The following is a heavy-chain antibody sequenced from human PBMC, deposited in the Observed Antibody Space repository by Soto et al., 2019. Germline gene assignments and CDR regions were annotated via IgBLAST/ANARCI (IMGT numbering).Heavy chain of an antibody. CDR3: ARAIRVVGGGISYYYMDV. CDR2: MNPNSGNT. CDR1: GYTFSNYD. V-gene: IGHV1-8*01. Sequence: ASVKVSCKASGYTFSNYDINWVRQATGQGLEWMGWMNPNSGNTGYAQKFQGRVTMTRNTSISTAYMELSSLRSEDTAVYYCARAIRVVGGGISYYYMDVWGKGTTVTVSS. D-gene: IGHD3-16*01. J-gene: IGHJ6*03.